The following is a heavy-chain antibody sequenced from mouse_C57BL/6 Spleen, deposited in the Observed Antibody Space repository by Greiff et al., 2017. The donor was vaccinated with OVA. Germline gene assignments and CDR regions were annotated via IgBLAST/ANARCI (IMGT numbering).Heavy chain of an antibody. D-gene: IGHD1-1*01. CDR2: IDPETGGT. V-gene: IGHV1-15*01. CDR3: TRYYGLGTHYWYFDV. J-gene: IGHJ1*03. Sequence: VKLQQSGAELVRPGASVTLSCKASGYTFTDYEMHWVKQTPVHGLEWIGAIDPETGGTAYNQKFKGKAILTADKSSSTAYMELRSLTSEDSAVYYCTRYYGLGTHYWYFDVWGTGTTVTVSS. CDR1: GYTFTDYE.